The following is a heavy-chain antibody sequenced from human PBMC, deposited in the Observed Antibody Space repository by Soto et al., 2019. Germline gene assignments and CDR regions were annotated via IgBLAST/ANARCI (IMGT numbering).Heavy chain of an antibody. CDR3: ARDPSGSGTDDR. V-gene: IGHV3-33*01. Sequence: QVQLLESGGGVPQPGRSLRLSCAASGFTFSSYGMHRVRQAPGKGLEWVAVIWYDGSNKYYADSVKGRFTISRDNSKNTLYLQMTSLRADDTAVYYCARDPSGSGTDDRWGQGTLVTVS. D-gene: IGHD3-10*01. J-gene: IGHJ5*02. CDR1: GFTFSSYG. CDR2: IWYDGSNK.